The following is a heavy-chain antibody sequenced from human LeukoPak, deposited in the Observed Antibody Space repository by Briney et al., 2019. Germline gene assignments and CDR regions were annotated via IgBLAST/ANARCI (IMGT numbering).Heavy chain of an antibody. Sequence: PSQTLSLTCAVSGGSISSGGYSWSWIRQPPGKGLEWIGYIYHSGSTYYNPSLKSRVTISVDRSKNQFSLKLSSVTAADTAVYYCARLEELQLAFDIWGQGTMVTVSS. CDR1: GGSISSGGYS. CDR3: ARLEELQLAFDI. V-gene: IGHV4-30-2*01. D-gene: IGHD1-1*01. CDR2: IYHSGST. J-gene: IGHJ3*02.